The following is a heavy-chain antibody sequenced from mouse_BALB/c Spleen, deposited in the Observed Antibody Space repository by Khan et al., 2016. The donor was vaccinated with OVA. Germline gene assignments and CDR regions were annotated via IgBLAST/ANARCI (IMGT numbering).Heavy chain of an antibody. CDR1: GYAFTDYL. J-gene: IGHJ3*01. V-gene: IGHV1-54*01. CDR3: VRGGFGTLAY. Sequence: QVQLQQSGAELVRPGTSVKVSCKASGYAFTDYLIDWVKQRPGQGLEWIGVINPGSSGTNYNENFKDKATLTADKSSSTAYMQLSSLTSDDSAVYFCVRGGFGTLAYWGRGTLVTVSA. CDR2: INPGSSGT. D-gene: IGHD1-1*02.